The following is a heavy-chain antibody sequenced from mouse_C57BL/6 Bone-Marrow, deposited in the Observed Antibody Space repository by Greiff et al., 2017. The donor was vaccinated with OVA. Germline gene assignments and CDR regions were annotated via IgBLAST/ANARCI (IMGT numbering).Heavy chain of an antibody. J-gene: IGHJ2*01. V-gene: IGHV1-78*01. D-gene: IGHD1-1*01. CDR2: IYPRDGST. CDR1: GYTFTDHT. Sequence: VQLQQSDAELVKPGASVKISCKVSGYTFTDHTIHWMKQRPEQGLEWIGYIYPRDGSTKYNEKFKGKATLTVDTSSSTAYMELHSLTSEDSAVYFCARVGVYYYEGLWGQGTTLTVSS. CDR3: ARVGVYYYEGL.